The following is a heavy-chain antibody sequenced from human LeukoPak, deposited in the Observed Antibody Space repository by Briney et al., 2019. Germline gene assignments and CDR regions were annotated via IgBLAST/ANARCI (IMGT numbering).Heavy chain of an antibody. CDR3: AKTYYYDSSGWVDY. D-gene: IGHD3-22*01. J-gene: IGHJ4*02. CDR2: IYSGGST. Sequence: GGSLRLSCAASGITVSSNHMSWVRQAPGKGLEWVSVIYSGGSTYYADSVKGRFTISRDNSKNTLYLQMNSLRAEDTAVYYCAKTYYYDSSGWVDYWGQGILVTVSS. V-gene: IGHV3-53*05. CDR1: GITVSSNH.